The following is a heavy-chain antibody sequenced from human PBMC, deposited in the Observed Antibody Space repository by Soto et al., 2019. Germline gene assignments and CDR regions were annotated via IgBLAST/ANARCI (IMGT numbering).Heavy chain of an antibody. Sequence: QVQLQKSGPGLEKPSETLSLTCTVSGGSISSYYWSWIRQPPGKGLECIWYIYYSGSTNYTPSLKRRVTLSVDTSKNQFSLKLSSVTAADTAVYYCARDTICSGGSCYPDYYMDVWGKGTTVTVSS. CDR1: GGSISSYY. V-gene: IGHV4-59*01. J-gene: IGHJ6*03. D-gene: IGHD2-15*01. CDR2: IYYSGST. CDR3: ARDTICSGGSCYPDYYMDV.